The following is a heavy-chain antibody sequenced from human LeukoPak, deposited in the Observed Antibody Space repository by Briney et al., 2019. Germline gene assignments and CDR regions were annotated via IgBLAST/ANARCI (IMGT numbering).Heavy chain of an antibody. D-gene: IGHD6-19*01. CDR2: FDPEDGET. V-gene: IGHV1-24*01. Sequence: ASVKVSCKVSGYTLTELSMHWVRQAPGKGLEWMGGFDPEDGETIYAQKFQGRVTITRNTSISTAYMELSSLRSEDTAVYYCARRVISGWYNWFDPWGQGTLVTVSS. CDR1: GYTLTELS. CDR3: ARRVISGWYNWFDP. J-gene: IGHJ5*02.